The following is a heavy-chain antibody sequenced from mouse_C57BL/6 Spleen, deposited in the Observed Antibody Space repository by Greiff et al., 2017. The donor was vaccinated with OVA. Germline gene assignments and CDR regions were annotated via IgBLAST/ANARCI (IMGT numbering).Heavy chain of an antibody. D-gene: IGHD2-4*01. CDR1: GYTFTDYE. CDR3: TREDDYDGRVCYFDY. CDR2: IDPETGGT. V-gene: IGHV1-15*01. J-gene: IGHJ2*01. Sequence: QVQLQQSGAELVRPGASVTLSCKASGYTFTDYEMHWVKQTPVHGLEWIGAIDPETGGTAYNQKFKGKAILTADKSSSTAYMELRSLTSEDSAVYYCTREDDYDGRVCYFDYWGQGTTLTVSS.